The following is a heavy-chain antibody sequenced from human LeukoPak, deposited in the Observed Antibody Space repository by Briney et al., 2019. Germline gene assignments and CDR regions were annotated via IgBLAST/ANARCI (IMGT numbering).Heavy chain of an antibody. V-gene: IGHV3-7*01. CDR1: GFTFTSYW. Sequence: PGGTLRLSCAASGFTFTSYWMTWVRQAPGKGLEWLTNINEDGSVKHYVDSVRGRFTISRDNAKNSLYLQMNSLRAEDTAVYYCARDLGGYSYGSHFDYWGQGTLVTVSS. J-gene: IGHJ4*02. D-gene: IGHD5-18*01. CDR3: ARDLGGYSYGSHFDY. CDR2: INEDGSVK.